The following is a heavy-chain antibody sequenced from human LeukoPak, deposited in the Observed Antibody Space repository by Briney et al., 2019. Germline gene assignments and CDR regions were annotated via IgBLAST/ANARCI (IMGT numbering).Heavy chain of an antibody. V-gene: IGHV3-30*04. CDR2: ISYDGSNK. Sequence: PGGSLRLSCAASGFTFSSYAMHWVRQAPGKGLEWVAVISYDGSNKYYADSVKGRFTISRDNSKNTLYLQMNSLRAEDTAVYYCAKTGSGRGNYWGQGTLVTVSS. J-gene: IGHJ4*02. CDR3: AKTGSGRGNY. D-gene: IGHD3-10*01. CDR1: GFTFSSYA.